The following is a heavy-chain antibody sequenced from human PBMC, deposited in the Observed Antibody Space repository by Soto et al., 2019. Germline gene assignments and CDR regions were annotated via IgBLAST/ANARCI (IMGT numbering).Heavy chain of an antibody. V-gene: IGHV3-49*04. CDR1: GFTFGDYA. CDR3: TRDQNDDIVVVPAAMARDY. Sequence: PGGSLRLSCTASGFTFGDYAMSWVRQAPGKGLEWVGFIRSKAYGGTTEYAASVKGRFTISRDDSKSIAYLQMNSLKTEDTAVYYCTRDQNDDIVVVPAAMARDYWGQGTLVTVYS. D-gene: IGHD2-2*01. J-gene: IGHJ4*02. CDR2: IRSKAYGGTT.